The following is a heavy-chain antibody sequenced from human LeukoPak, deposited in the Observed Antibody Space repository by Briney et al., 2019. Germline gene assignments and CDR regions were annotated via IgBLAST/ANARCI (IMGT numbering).Heavy chain of an antibody. Sequence: SETLSLTCTVSGGSISSYYWSWIRQPPGKGLEWIGYIYHSGSTNYSPSLKSRVTISVDTSKNQFSLKLSSVTAADTAVYYCARGGSGYDPRFDYWGQGTLVTVSS. CDR1: GGSISSYY. D-gene: IGHD5-12*01. V-gene: IGHV4-59*12. CDR2: IYHSGST. J-gene: IGHJ4*02. CDR3: ARGGSGYDPRFDY.